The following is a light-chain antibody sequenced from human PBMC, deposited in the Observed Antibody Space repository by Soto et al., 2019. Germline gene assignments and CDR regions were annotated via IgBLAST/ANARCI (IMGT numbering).Light chain of an antibody. Sequence: QSVLTQPPSVSAAPGQKVTISCSGSSSNIGNNYVSWYQQLPGTAPKLLIYDNNKRPSGIPDRFSGSKSGTSATLGITGLQTGDGADYYCGTWDSSSVVFGGWTKLT. J-gene: IGLJ2*01. CDR1: SSNIGNNY. CDR3: GTWDSSSVV. CDR2: DNN. V-gene: IGLV1-51*01.